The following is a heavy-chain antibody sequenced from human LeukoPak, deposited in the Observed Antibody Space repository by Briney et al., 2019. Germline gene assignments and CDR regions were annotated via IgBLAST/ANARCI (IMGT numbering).Heavy chain of an antibody. CDR3: ARDPASIAAAGTSEWYFDL. D-gene: IGHD6-13*01. CDR1: GGSISSYY. Sequence: SETLSLTCTVSGGSISSYYWSWIRQPPGKGLEWIGYIYYSGSTNYNPSLKSRVTLSVDTSKNQFSLKLSSVTAADTAVYYCARDPASIAAAGTSEWYFDLWGRGTLVTVSS. J-gene: IGHJ2*01. CDR2: IYYSGST. V-gene: IGHV4-59*01.